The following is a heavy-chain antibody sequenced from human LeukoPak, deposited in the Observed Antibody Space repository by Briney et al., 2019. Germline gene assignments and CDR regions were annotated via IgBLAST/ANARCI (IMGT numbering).Heavy chain of an antibody. J-gene: IGHJ3*01. CDR1: GFTFSSYW. D-gene: IGHD6-13*01. CDR3: ARAYSSSWYDAFDL. CDR2: IKQDGSEK. Sequence: PGGSLRLSCAVSGFTFSSYWMSWARQAPGKGLEWVANIKQDGSEKYYVDSVKGRFTISRDNAKNSLYLQMNSLRAEDTAVYYCARAYSSSWYDAFDLWGQGTMVTVSS. V-gene: IGHV3-7*04.